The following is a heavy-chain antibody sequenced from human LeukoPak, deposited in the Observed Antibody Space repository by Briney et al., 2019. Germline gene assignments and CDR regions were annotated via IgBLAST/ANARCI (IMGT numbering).Heavy chain of an antibody. D-gene: IGHD6-13*01. J-gene: IGHJ5*02. CDR2: ISAYNGNT. V-gene: IGHV1-18*01. CDR3: ARNRQQLVRSNWFDP. Sequence: ASVTVSCKASGYTFTSYGISWVRQAPGQGLEWMGWISAYNGNTNYAQKLQGRVTMTTDTSTSTAYMELRSLRSDDTAVYYCARNRQQLVRSNWFDPWGQGTLVTVSS. CDR1: GYTFTSYG.